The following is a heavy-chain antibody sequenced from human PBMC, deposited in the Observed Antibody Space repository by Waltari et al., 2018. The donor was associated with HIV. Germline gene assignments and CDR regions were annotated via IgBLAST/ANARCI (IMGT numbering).Heavy chain of an antibody. CDR1: GFTFSTYE. D-gene: IGHD1-26*01. CDR2: ISSSGSTI. CDR3: ARDGSSYYGLDY. J-gene: IGHJ4*02. Sequence: EVQVVESGGGLVQPGGSLSLSCAASGFTFSTYEMNWVRQAPGKGLEWVSYISSSGSTIYYADSVKGRFTISRDNAKNSLYLQMNSLRAEDTAVYFCARDGSSYYGLDYWGRGTLVTVSS. V-gene: IGHV3-48*03.